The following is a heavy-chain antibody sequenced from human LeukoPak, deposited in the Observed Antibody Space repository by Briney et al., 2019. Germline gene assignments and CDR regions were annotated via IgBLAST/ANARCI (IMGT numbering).Heavy chain of an antibody. D-gene: IGHD6-19*01. CDR1: GYTFTGCF. CDR2: INPNSGST. J-gene: IGHJ6*02. CDR3: TRGQAGEQWPDYYNMDV. V-gene: IGHV1-2*02. Sequence: GASVMVSCKASGYTFTGCFMHWVRQAPGQGLEWMGWINPNSGSTNYAQKFQGRVTMTRDTSISTAYMELSSLRSDDTAIYYCTRGQAGEQWPDYYNMDVWGQGTTVTVSS.